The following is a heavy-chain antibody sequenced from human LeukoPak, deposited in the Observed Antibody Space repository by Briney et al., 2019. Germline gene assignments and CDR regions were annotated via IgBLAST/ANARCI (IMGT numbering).Heavy chain of an antibody. CDR1: GFTSSSYA. CDR2: ISYDGSNK. J-gene: IGHJ4*02. Sequence: GGSLRLSCAASGFTSSSYAMHWVRQAPGKGLEWVAVISYDGSNKYYADSVKGRFTISRDNSKNTLYLQMNSLRAEDTAVYYCARDRQQLVRRVFDYWGQGTLVTVSS. D-gene: IGHD6-13*01. V-gene: IGHV3-30-3*01. CDR3: ARDRQQLVRRVFDY.